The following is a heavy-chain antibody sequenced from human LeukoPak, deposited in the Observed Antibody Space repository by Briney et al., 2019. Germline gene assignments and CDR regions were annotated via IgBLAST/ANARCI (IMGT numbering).Heavy chain of an antibody. CDR1: GFTFSDYP. CDR2: VGSGGAGT. CDR3: AEGHSDYGTGFDY. J-gene: IGHJ4*02. Sequence: PGGPLTLSCAASGFTFSDYPMTWVPQAPGKGRESGLIVGSGGAGTYYADSVKGRFTISRDNSKKTLYLQMNSLRVADTAVYYCAEGHSDYGTGFDYWGRGIQASVSS. D-gene: IGHD4-17*01. V-gene: IGHV3-23*01.